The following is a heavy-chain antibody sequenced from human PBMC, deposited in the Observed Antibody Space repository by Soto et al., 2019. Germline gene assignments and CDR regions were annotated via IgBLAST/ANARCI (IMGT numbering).Heavy chain of an antibody. V-gene: IGHV1-18*01. CDR3: AVCSGGSCYFNWFDP. CDR2: ISAYNGNT. Sequence: ASVKGSCKASGYTFTSYGISWVRQAPGQGLEWMGWISAYNGNTNYAQKLQGRVTMTTDTSTSTAYMELRSLRSDDTAVYYCAVCSGGSCYFNWFDPWGQGTLVTVSS. D-gene: IGHD2-15*01. CDR1: GYTFTSYG. J-gene: IGHJ5*02.